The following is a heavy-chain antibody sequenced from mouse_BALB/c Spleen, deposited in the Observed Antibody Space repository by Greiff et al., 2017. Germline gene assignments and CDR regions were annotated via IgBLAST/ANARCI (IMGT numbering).Heavy chain of an antibody. Sequence: EVMLVESGGGLVQPGGSRKLSCAASGFTFSSFGMHWVRQAPEKGLEWVAYISSGSSTIYYADTVKGRFTISRDNPKNTLFLQMTSLRSEDTAMYYCAREVRRHYAMDYWGQGTSVTVSS. V-gene: IGHV5-17*02. J-gene: IGHJ4*01. D-gene: IGHD2-14*01. CDR1: GFTFSSFG. CDR2: ISSGSSTI. CDR3: AREVRRHYAMDY.